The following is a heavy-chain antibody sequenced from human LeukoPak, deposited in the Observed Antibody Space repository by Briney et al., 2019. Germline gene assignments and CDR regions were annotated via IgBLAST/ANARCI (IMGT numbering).Heavy chain of an antibody. D-gene: IGHD3-10*01. J-gene: IGHJ6*02. V-gene: IGHV1-24*01. CDR1: GYTLTELS. CDR2: FDPEDGET. Sequence: ASVKVSCKVSGYTLTELSMHWVRQAPGKGLEWMGGFDPEDGETIYAQKFQGRVTMTEDTSTDTAYMELSSLRSEDTAVYYCATFVGSAYGMDVWGQGITVTVSS. CDR3: ATFVGSAYGMDV.